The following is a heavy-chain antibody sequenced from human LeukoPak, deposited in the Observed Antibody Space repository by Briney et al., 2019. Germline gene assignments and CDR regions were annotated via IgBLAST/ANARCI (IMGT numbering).Heavy chain of an antibody. J-gene: IGHJ5*02. CDR2: IYPSDSHT. D-gene: IGHD2-8*01. CDR1: GYSFSTHW. CDR3: ARLNGFSHWFDP. Sequence: GESPKVSCQGSGYSFSTHWVAWVRQMPGKGLEWMGIIYPSDSHTKYSPSFQGQVTISADKTIRTVYLQWSSLKASDTAMYYCARLNGFSHWFDPWGQGTLVTVSS. V-gene: IGHV5-51*01.